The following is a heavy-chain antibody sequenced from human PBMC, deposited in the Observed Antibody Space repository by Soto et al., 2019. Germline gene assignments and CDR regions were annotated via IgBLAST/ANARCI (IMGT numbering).Heavy chain of an antibody. Sequence: EVQLVETGGGLIQPGGSLRLSCAASGFTVSSNYMSWVRQAPGKGLEWVSVIYSGGSTYYADSVKGRFTISRDNSKNTLYLQMNSLRAEDTAVYYGARYRTESAYYFDYWGQGTLVTVSS. CDR1: GFTVSSNY. D-gene: IGHD3-10*01. CDR2: IYSGGST. V-gene: IGHV3-53*02. CDR3: ARYRTESAYYFDY. J-gene: IGHJ4*02.